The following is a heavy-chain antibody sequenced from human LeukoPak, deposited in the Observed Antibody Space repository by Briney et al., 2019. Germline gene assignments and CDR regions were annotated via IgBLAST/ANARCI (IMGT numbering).Heavy chain of an antibody. CDR3: TITVAYSSGTLFDY. D-gene: IGHD6-19*01. V-gene: IGHV1-18*01. Sequence: ASVKVSCKASGYIFTSYAMHWVRQAPGQRLEWMGWISAYNGNTNYAQKLQGRVTMTTDTSTSTAYMELRSLRSDDTAVYYCTITVAYSSGTLFDYWGQGTLVTVSS. CDR2: ISAYNGNT. CDR1: GYIFTSYA. J-gene: IGHJ4*02.